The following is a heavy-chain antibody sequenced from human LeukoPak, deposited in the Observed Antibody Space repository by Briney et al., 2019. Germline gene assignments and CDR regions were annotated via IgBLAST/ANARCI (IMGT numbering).Heavy chain of an antibody. CDR3: ARNPSGYDPFDY. Sequence: ASVKVSCKASGYTFIGYYIHWVRQAPGQGLEWMGWINPNSGGTHYAQRFQGRVTMTRDTSISTVHMELNRLKSDDTAVYYCARNPSGYDPFDYWGQGTLVTVSS. J-gene: IGHJ4*02. CDR1: GYTFIGYY. D-gene: IGHD5-12*01. V-gene: IGHV1-2*02. CDR2: INPNSGGT.